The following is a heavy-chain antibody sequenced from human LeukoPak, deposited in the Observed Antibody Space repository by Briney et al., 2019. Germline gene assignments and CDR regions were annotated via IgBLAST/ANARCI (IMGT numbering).Heavy chain of an antibody. Sequence: PSETLSLTCAVYGGSFSGYYWSWIRQPLGKGLEWIGEINHSGSTNYNPSLKSRVTISVDTSKNQFSLKLSSVTAADTAVYYCARGQYSSSSADWYFDLWGRGTLVTVSS. CDR2: INHSGST. CDR1: GGSFSGYY. CDR3: ARGQYSSSSADWYFDL. V-gene: IGHV4-34*01. D-gene: IGHD6-6*01. J-gene: IGHJ2*01.